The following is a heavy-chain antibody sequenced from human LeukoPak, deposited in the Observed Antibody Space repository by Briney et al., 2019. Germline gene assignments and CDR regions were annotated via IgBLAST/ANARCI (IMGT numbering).Heavy chain of an antibody. CDR3: ARAIPVAGTTGVDY. D-gene: IGHD6-19*01. CDR2: IYTSGST. J-gene: IGHJ4*02. CDR1: GGSIISYY. V-gene: IGHV4-4*07. Sequence: PSATLSLTCTFSGGSIISYYRSWIRQPAGKGLEWIRRIYTSGSTNYNPSLKSRVTMSVDTSKNQFSLKLSSVTAADTAVYYCARAIPVAGTTGVDYWGQGTLVTVSS.